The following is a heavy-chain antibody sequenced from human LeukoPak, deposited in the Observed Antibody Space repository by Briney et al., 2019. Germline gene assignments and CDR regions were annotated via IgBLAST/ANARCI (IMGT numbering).Heavy chain of an antibody. Sequence: SETLSLTCTVSGGSISSGGYYWSWIRQPPGKGLEWIGYIYHSGSTYYNPSLKSRVTISLDTSENQFSLTLRSVTAADTAVYYCAKGNPFYDYWGQGTLVTVSS. D-gene: IGHD5/OR15-5a*01. CDR2: IYHSGST. CDR3: AKGNPFYDY. J-gene: IGHJ4*02. V-gene: IGHV4-30-2*01. CDR1: GGSISSGGYY.